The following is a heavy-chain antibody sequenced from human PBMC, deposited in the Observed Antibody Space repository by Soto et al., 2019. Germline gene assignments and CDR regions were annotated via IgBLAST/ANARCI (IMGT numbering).Heavy chain of an antibody. Sequence: SVKVSCKVFGYTLLEVSMHWVLQSPGKGLXWMGGXAPEDGETIYAQKFQGRVTMTEDTSTDTAYMELSSLRSEDTALYYCATDMGSSLHYYFDYWGQGTLVTVSS. CDR3: ATDMGSSLHYYFDY. J-gene: IGHJ4*02. CDR2: XAPEDGET. CDR1: GYTLLEVS. D-gene: IGHD6-13*01. V-gene: IGHV1-24*01.